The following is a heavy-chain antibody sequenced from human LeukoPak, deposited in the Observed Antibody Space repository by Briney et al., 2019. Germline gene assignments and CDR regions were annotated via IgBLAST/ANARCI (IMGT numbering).Heavy chain of an antibody. D-gene: IGHD1-26*01. V-gene: IGHV1-69*13. Sequence: SVKVSCKVSGYTLTELSMHWVRQAPGQGLEWMGGIIPIFGTANYAQKFQGRVTITADESTSTAYMELSSLRSEDTAVYYCAMGKRRVLDYWGQGTLVTVSS. CDR3: AMGKRRVLDY. CDR2: IIPIFGTA. J-gene: IGHJ4*02. CDR1: GYTLTELS.